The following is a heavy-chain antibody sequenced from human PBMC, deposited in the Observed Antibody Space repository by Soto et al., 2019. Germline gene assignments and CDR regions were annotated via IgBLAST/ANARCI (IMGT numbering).Heavy chain of an antibody. CDR2: INAGNGNT. CDR1: GYTFTSYA. CDR3: ATGPSHSPHWRLHG. Sequence: QVQLVQSGAEEKKPGASVKVSCKASGYTFTSYAMHWVRQAPGQRLEWLGGINAGNGNTKYSQKFQGRVTITRDTSASTAYMALSSLRSEDTAVYYCATGPSHSPHWRLHGWGQGTLVTFSS. D-gene: IGHD2-21*02. V-gene: IGHV1-3*05. J-gene: IGHJ4*02.